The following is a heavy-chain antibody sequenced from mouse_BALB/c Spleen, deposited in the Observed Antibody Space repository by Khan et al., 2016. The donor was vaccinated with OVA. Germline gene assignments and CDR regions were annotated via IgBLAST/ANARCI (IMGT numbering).Heavy chain of an antibody. J-gene: IGHJ3*01. CDR3: ERGNCYGSTSWFGY. CDR1: GYTFSSYW. Sequence: QVQLQQSGAELMKPGASVKISCKATGYTFSSYWIEWVKQRPGHGLEWIGEILPGSNNSNYNERFKGKATITADTSSNTAYMQLSSLTSEDSAIYYCERGNCYGSTSWFGYWGQGTLVTVSA. CDR2: ILPGSNNS. V-gene: IGHV1-9*01. D-gene: IGHD1-1*01.